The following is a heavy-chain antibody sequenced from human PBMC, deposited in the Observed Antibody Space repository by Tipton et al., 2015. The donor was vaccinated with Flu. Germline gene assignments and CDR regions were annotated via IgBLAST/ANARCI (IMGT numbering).Heavy chain of an antibody. CDR1: GFTFSRYS. V-gene: IGHV3-21*06. J-gene: IGHJ6*02. CDR2: MDGGGSI. Sequence: SLRLSCTASGFTFSRYSMNWVRQAPGKGLEWVSSMDGGGSISYADSVKGRFTISRDNAKNSLYLQMNSLRAEDTAVYYCARDSTTVIMYYYGMDVWGQGTTVSVSS. D-gene: IGHD4-17*01. CDR3: ARDSTTVIMYYYGMDV.